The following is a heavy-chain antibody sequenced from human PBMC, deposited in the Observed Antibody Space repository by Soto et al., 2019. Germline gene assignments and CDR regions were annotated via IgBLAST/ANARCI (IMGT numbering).Heavy chain of an antibody. CDR3: VKDAPGSGWLSDY. J-gene: IGHJ4*02. V-gene: IGHV3-23*01. CDR1: GGTFSSYA. CDR2: ITSSGGT. Sequence: SCKASGGTFSSYAVSWVRQAPGRGLAWVSTITSSGGTYYADSVKGRFTISRDNSKNTLYLQVTSLRAEDAAVYYCVKDAPGSGWLSDYWGQGTLVTVSS. D-gene: IGHD3-22*01.